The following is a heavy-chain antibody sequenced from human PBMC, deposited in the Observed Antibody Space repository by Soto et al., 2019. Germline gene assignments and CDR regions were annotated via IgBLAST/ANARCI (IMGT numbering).Heavy chain of an antibody. D-gene: IGHD2-15*01. CDR2: ISAYNGNT. CDR3: ARDRYCSGGSCYSVAWFDP. V-gene: IGHV1-18*01. Sequence: ASVKVSCKASGYTFTSYCISWVRHAPGQGLEWMGWISAYNGNTNYAQKLQGRVTMTTDTSTSTAYMELRSLRSDDTAVYYCARDRYCSGGSCYSVAWFDPWGQGTLVTVSS. J-gene: IGHJ5*02. CDR1: GYTFTSYC.